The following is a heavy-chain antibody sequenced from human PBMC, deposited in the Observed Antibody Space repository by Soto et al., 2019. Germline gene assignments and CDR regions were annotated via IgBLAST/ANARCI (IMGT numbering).Heavy chain of an antibody. CDR3: ARDIDWYSNSSGFDN. D-gene: IGHD1-26*01. Sequence: GGSLRLSCAASGFTFSSYGMHWVRQAPGKGLEWVAVMWYDGSNKHYADPVKGRLTISRDNSKNTLSLQMNSLRAEDTAIYYCARDIDWYSNSSGFDNWGQGTLVTVSS. J-gene: IGHJ4*02. CDR1: GFTFSSYG. CDR2: MWYDGSNK. V-gene: IGHV3-33*01.